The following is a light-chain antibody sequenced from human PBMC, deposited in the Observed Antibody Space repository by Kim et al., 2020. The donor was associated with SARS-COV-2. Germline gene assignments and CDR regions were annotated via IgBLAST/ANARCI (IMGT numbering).Light chain of an antibody. J-gene: IGLJ2*01. CDR2: GVS. CDR1: SSGVGGYNY. V-gene: IGLV2-8*01. CDR3: SSYAGSNNFVV. Sequence: TCACTGTSSGVGGYNYVSGYQQHPGKAPKLMIYGVSKRPSGVPDRFSGSKSGNTASLTVSGLQAEDEADYYCSSYAGSNNFVVFGGGTQLTVL.